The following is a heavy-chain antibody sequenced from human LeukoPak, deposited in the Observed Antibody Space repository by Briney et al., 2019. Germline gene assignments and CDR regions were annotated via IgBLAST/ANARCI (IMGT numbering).Heavy chain of an antibody. Sequence: GGSLRLSCAASGFTVSSNYMSWVRQAPGKGLEWVSVIYSGGSTYYADSVKGRFTISRDNSKNTLYLQMNSLRVEDTAVCYCARENGYSYGSYYFDYWGQGTLVTVSS. V-gene: IGHV3-66*02. D-gene: IGHD5-18*01. CDR1: GFTVSSNY. CDR3: ARENGYSYGSYYFDY. CDR2: IYSGGST. J-gene: IGHJ4*02.